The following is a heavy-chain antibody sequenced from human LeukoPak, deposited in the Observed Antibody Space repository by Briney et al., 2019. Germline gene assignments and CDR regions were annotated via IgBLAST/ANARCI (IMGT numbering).Heavy chain of an antibody. CDR2: ISAYNGNT. V-gene: IGHV1-18*01. CDR3: ARDSVGYCSSTSCWLNAFDI. J-gene: IGHJ3*02. D-gene: IGHD2-2*01. CDR1: GYTFTSYG. Sequence: GASVKVSCKASGYTFTSYGISWVRQAPGQGLEWMGWISAYNGNTNYTQKVQGRVTMTTDTSTSTAYMELRSLRSDDTAVYYCARDSVGYCSSTSCWLNAFDIWGQGTTVTVSS.